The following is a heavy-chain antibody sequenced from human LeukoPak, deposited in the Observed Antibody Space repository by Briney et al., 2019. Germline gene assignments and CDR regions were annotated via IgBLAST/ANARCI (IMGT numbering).Heavy chain of an antibody. CDR3: ARGRYCSSTSCYLGDYYYYMDV. CDR2: INPNSGGT. J-gene: IGHJ6*03. CDR1: GYTFTGYY. D-gene: IGHD2-2*01. Sequence: ASVKVSYKASGYTFTGYYMHWVRQAPGQGLEWMGWINPNSGGTNYAQKFQGRVTITRNTSISTAYMELSSLRSEDTAVYYCARGRYCSSTSCYLGDYYYYMDVWGKGTTVTVSS. V-gene: IGHV1-2*02.